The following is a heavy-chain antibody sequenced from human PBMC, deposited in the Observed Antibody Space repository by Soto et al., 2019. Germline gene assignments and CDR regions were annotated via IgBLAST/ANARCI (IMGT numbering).Heavy chain of an antibody. D-gene: IGHD2-2*02. CDR2: IIPIFGTA. V-gene: IGHV1-69*06. CDR3: ARDHIVVVPAAIPYYYYYGMDV. J-gene: IGHJ6*02. CDR1: GGTFSSYA. Sequence: ASVKVSCKASGGTFSSYAISWVRQAPGQGLEWMGGIIPIFGTANYAQKFQGRVTITADKSTSTAYMELSSLRSEDTAVYYCARDHIVVVPAAIPYYYYYGMDVWGQGTTVTASS.